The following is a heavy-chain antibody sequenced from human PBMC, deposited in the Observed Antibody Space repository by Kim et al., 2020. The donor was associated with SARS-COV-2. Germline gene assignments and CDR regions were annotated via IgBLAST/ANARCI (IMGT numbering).Heavy chain of an antibody. V-gene: IGHV1-46*01. CDR1: GYSFTTYY. D-gene: IGHD1-26*01. CDR3: AKGYSGSYSEFDY. J-gene: IGHJ4*02. CDR2: INPGGVST. Sequence: ASVKVSCKASGYSFTTYYMHWLRQAPGQGLEWMGIINPGGVSTTYAQKFQGRVTMTRDTSTSTVYMELSSLRSEDTAVYYCAKGYSGSYSEFDYWGQGTLVTVS.